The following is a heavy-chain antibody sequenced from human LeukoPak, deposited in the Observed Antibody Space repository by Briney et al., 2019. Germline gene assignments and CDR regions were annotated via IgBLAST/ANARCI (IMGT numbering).Heavy chain of an antibody. CDR2: VYSSGST. D-gene: IGHD3-9*01. CDR1: GGSISSFY. Sequence: PSETLSLTCTVSGGSISSFYWTWIRQPAGKGLEWIGRVYSSGSTNYNPSLKSRLTMSVDTSKNQFSLKLSSVTAADTAVYFCARGNYDILTGYYWFDPWAREPWSPSRQ. J-gene: IGHJ5*02. CDR3: ARGNYDILTGYYWFDP. V-gene: IGHV4-4*07.